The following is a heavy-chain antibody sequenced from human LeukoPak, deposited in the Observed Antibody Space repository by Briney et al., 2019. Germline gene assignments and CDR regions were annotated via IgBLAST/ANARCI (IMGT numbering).Heavy chain of an antibody. CDR2: INSDGSST. J-gene: IGHJ4*02. CDR1: GFTFSSYW. D-gene: IGHD3-22*01. CDR3: ARSKGDSSGYYYHYFDY. V-gene: IGHV3-74*01. Sequence: TGGSLRLSCAASGFTFSSYWMHWVRQAPGKGLVWVSRINSDGSSTSYADSVKGRFTISRDNAKNTLYLQMNSLRAEDTAVCYCARSKGDSSGYYYHYFDYWGQGTLVTVSS.